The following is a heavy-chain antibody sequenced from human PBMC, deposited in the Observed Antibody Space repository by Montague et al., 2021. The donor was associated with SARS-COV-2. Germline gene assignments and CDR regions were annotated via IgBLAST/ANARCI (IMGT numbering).Heavy chain of an antibody. CDR2: STHRGST. V-gene: IGHV4-34*01. D-gene: IGHD5-12*01. CDR1: GGSFSKYY. J-gene: IGHJ4*02. Sequence: SETLSLTCAVYGGSFSKYYWSWIRQPPGEGLEWIGESTHRGSTNYNPSLKSRVTVSVDTSKNQFSLKLSSVTAADTAVYYCARHERQWLRLYPYYFDYWGQGTLVTVSS. CDR3: ARHERQWLRLYPYYFDY.